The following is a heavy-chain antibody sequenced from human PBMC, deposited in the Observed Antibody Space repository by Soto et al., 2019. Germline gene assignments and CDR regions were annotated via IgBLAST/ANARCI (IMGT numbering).Heavy chain of an antibody. CDR1: GGSFSGYY. CDR2: INHSGST. V-gene: IGHV4-34*01. D-gene: IGHD2-2*01. CDR3: ARGGDVVPAAMQYNWFDP. Sequence: SETLSLTCAVYGGSFSGYYWSWIRQPPWKGLEWIGEINHSGSTNYNPSLKSRVTISVDTSKNQFSLKLSSVTAADTAVYYCARGGDVVPAAMQYNWFDPWGQGTLVTVSS. J-gene: IGHJ5*02.